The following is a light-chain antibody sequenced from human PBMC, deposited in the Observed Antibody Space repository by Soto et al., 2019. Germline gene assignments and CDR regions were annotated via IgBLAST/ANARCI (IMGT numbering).Light chain of an antibody. CDR2: GAS. CDR3: QQYGSSPPLT. CDR1: QSVSRSY. V-gene: IGKV3-20*01. Sequence: EIVLTQSPGTLSLSPGERATLSCRASQSVSRSYLTWYQQKPGQAPRLLIYGASSRATGIPDRFSGSGSGTDFNLTISRLEPEDFAVYYCQQYGSSPPLTFGQGTKVEI. J-gene: IGKJ1*01.